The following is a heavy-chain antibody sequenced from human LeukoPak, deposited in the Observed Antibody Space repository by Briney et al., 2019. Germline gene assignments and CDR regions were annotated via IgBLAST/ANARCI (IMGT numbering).Heavy chain of an antibody. V-gene: IGHV3-21*01. Sequence: GGSLRLSCAASVFTFSSYSMNWVRQAPGKGLEWVSSISNSSSYIHYADSVKGRFTISRDNAKNSLYLKMNSLRAEDTAVYYCAGMYYYDSSGYFGMDVWGKGTTVTVSS. J-gene: IGHJ6*04. D-gene: IGHD3-22*01. CDR2: ISNSSSYI. CDR1: VFTFSSYS. CDR3: AGMYYYDSSGYFGMDV.